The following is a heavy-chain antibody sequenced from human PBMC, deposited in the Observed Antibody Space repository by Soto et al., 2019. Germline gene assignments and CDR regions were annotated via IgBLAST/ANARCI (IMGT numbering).Heavy chain of an antibody. CDR2: IIPIFGTA. CDR1: GGTFSSYA. D-gene: IGHD6-6*01. CDR3: ARDLPGSSSSADWFDP. V-gene: IGHV1-69*13. J-gene: IGHJ5*02. Sequence: SVKVSCKASGGTFSSYAISWVRQAPGQGLEWMGGIIPIFGTANYAQKFQGRVTITADESTSTAYMELSSLRSEDTAVYYCARDLPGSSSSADWFDPWGQGTLVTVSS.